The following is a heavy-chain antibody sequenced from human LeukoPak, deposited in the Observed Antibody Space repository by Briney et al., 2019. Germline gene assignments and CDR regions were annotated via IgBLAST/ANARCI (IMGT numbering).Heavy chain of an antibody. CDR1: GGSISSSSYY. Sequence: PSETLSLTCTVSGGSISSSSYYWGWIRQPPGKGLELIGSIDYSGCTYYNPSLNSRVTISVDTSKNQFSLKLSSVSAADTAVYYCARGYGDYGYYYYYYMDVWGKGTTVTVSS. V-gene: IGHV4-39*07. CDR2: IDYSGCT. J-gene: IGHJ6*03. CDR3: ARGYGDYGYYYYYYMDV. D-gene: IGHD4-17*01.